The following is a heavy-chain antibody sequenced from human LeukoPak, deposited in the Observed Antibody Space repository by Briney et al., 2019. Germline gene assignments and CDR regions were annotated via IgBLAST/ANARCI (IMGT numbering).Heavy chain of an antibody. V-gene: IGHV3-30-3*01. J-gene: IGHJ3*02. CDR2: ISFDGTNK. CDR3: TREGYYAFDI. D-gene: IGHD3-22*01. Sequence: PGRSLRLSCAASGFTFTNYAMQWVRQAPGKGLEGVAIISFDGTNKDYADYVKGRFTISRDNSENTLFLQMKSLRAEDTAVYYCTREGYYAFDIWGQGTMVTVSS. CDR1: GFTFTNYA.